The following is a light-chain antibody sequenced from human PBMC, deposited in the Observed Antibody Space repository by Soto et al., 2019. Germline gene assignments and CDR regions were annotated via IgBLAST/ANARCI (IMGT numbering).Light chain of an antibody. Sequence: EIVMTQSPATLSLSPGERATLSCRASQSVGKYLVWYQQKPGQAPRLLIYAASSRATGIPDRFSGSGSGTDFTLTISRLEPEDFAVYYCQQYGSSPGSFGQGTKVDI. CDR2: AAS. CDR1: QSVGKY. CDR3: QQYGSSPGS. V-gene: IGKV3-20*01. J-gene: IGKJ1*01.